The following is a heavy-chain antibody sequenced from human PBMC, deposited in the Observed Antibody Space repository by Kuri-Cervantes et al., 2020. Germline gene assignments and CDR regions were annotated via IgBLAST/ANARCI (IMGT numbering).Heavy chain of an antibody. CDR2: IWYDGSNK. D-gene: IGHD3-16*02. CDR1: GFTFSSYG. CDR3: ARTIMITFGGVIVIRKSVTGTGWYFDL. Sequence: GGSLRLSCAASGFTFSSYGMHWVRQAPGKGLEWVAVIWYDGSNKYYADSVKGRFTISRDNSKNTLYLQMNSLRAEDTAVYYCARTIMITFGGVIVIRKSVTGTGWYFDLWGRGTLVTVSS. V-gene: IGHV3-33*01. J-gene: IGHJ2*01.